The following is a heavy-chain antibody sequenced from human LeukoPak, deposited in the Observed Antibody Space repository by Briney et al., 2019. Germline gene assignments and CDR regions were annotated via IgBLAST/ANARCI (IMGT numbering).Heavy chain of an antibody. V-gene: IGHV4-59*01. J-gene: IGHJ4*02. D-gene: IGHD3-3*01. Sequence: KPSETLSLTCTVSGGSISSYYWSWIRQPPGKGLEWIGYIYYSGSTNYNPSLKSRVTISVDTSKNQFSLKLSSVTAADTAVYYCARAQYYDFWSGYYTVSFFDYWGQGTLVTVSS. CDR3: ARAQYYDFWSGYYTVSFFDY. CDR2: IYYSGST. CDR1: GGSISSYY.